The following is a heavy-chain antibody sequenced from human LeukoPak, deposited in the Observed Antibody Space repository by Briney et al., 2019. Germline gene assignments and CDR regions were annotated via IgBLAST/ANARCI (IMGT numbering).Heavy chain of an antibody. D-gene: IGHD1/OR15-1a*01. J-gene: IGHJ4*02. CDR1: GFTFTTFG. CDR2: ISPDGKIE. CDR3: AKINNDDDY. V-gene: IGHV3-30*18. Sequence: GGSLRLSCAASGFTFTTFGIHWVRQAPGKGLEWVAAISPDGKIEYYTDSVKGRFTVSRDNSKNKIYLQMNSLRGEDSAVYFCAKINNDDDYWGQGALVTVSS.